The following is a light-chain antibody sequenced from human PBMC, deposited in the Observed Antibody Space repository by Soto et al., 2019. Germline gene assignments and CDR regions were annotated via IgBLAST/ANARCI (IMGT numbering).Light chain of an antibody. CDR2: RAS. Sequence: IVMTQSPATLSVSLGERATLSCRASQSINSNLAWYQQKPGQAPRLLMFRASIRATGFPARFSGSGSGTEFNITISSLQSEDSAIYYCQQYSSWPFTFGPGTKVAIE. CDR1: QSINSN. V-gene: IGKV3-15*01. CDR3: QQYSSWPFT. J-gene: IGKJ3*01.